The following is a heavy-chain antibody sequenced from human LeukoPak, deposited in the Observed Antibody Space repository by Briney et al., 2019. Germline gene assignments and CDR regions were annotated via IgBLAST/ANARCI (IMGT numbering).Heavy chain of an antibody. CDR2: INPNSGGT. D-gene: IGHD3-22*01. J-gene: IGHJ6*03. CDR3: ARDKDYYDSSGYYYRDYYYYYYMDV. Sequence: ASVKVSCKASGYTFTGYYMHWVRQAPGQGLEWMGWINPNSGGTNYAQKFQGRVTMTRDTSISTAYMELSRLRSDDTAVYYCARDKDYYDSSGYYYRDYYYYYYMDVWGKGTTVTVSS. CDR1: GYTFTGYY. V-gene: IGHV1-2*02.